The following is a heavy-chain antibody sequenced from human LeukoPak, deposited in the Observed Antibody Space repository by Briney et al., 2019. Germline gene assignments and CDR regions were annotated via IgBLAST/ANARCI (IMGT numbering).Heavy chain of an antibody. CDR3: ASGIDYYDSSGYPFDY. V-gene: IGHV1-2*02. J-gene: IGHJ4*02. CDR2: INPNNGGT. CDR1: GYTFTGYY. Sequence: ASVKVSCKASGYTFTGYYMHWVRQAPGQGLEWMGWINPNNGGTNYAQKFQGRVTMTRDTSISTAYMELSRLRSDDTAVYYCASGIDYYDSSGYPFDYWGQGTLVTVSS. D-gene: IGHD3-22*01.